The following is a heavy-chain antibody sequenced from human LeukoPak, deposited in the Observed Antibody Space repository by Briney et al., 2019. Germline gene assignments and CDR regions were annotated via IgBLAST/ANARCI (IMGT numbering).Heavy chain of an antibody. CDR3: AREIWFGIFS. Sequence: PSETLSLTCSVSGGSITSYYWSWIRQPAGKRLEWIGRFYTSGSANYNPSLKGRVTMSVDTSKNEVSLKLTSVTAADTAVYYCAREIWFGIFSWGQGTLVTVSS. CDR2: FYTSGSA. CDR1: GGSITSYY. D-gene: IGHD3-10*01. J-gene: IGHJ5*02. V-gene: IGHV4-4*07.